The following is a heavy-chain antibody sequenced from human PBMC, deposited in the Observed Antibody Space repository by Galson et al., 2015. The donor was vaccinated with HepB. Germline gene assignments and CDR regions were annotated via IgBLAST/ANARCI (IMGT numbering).Heavy chain of an antibody. D-gene: IGHD5-18*01. V-gene: IGHV3-9*01. CDR2: ISWNSGRI. J-gene: IGHJ4*02. CDR3: AGDNGYTYGAVGSCFDY. Sequence: SLRLSCAASGFTFDDHAMHWVRQAPGKGLEWVSGISWNSGRIGYADSVKGRFTISRDNAKNSLYLQMNSLRAEDTAFYYCAGDNGYTYGAVGSCFDYWGQGTLVTVSS. CDR1: GFTFDDHA.